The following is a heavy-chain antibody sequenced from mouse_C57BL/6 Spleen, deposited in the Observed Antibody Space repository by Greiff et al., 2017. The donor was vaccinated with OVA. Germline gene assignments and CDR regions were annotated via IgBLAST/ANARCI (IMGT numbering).Heavy chain of an antibody. J-gene: IGHJ1*03. CDR3: ARTLNWDWYFDV. CDR2: ISSGSSTI. CDR1: GFTFSDYG. D-gene: IGHD4-1*01. V-gene: IGHV5-17*01. Sequence: DVKLVESGGGLVKPGGSLKLSCAASGFTFSDYGMHWVRQAPEKGLEWVAYISSGSSTIYYADTVKGRFTISRDNAKNTLFLQMTSLRSEDTAMYYCARTLNWDWYFDVWGTGTTVTVSS.